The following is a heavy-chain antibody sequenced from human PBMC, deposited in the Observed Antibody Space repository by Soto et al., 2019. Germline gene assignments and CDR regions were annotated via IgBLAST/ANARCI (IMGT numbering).Heavy chain of an antibody. J-gene: IGHJ5*02. D-gene: IGHD1-26*01. CDR2: IYYSGST. Sequence: SETLSLTCTVSGGSISSGGYYWSWIRQHPGKGLEWIGYIYYSGSTYYNPSLKSRVTISVDTSKNQFSLKLSSVTAADTAVYYCARGRARAQWELLQNWFDPWGQGTQVTVSS. V-gene: IGHV4-31*03. CDR1: GGSISSGGYY. CDR3: ARGRARAQWELLQNWFDP.